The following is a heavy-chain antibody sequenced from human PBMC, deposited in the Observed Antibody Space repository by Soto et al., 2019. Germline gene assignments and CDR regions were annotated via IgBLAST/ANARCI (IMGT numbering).Heavy chain of an antibody. V-gene: IGHV1-69*01. D-gene: IGHD1-26*01. CDR3: AITPGGSHHALYFMDI. Sequence: VQSGPEVKKPGSSVRVSCKASGGSFPDFAVSWVRQAPGKGLEWMGGIIPLSTTANYAQRFQARVTLTADVPTNTAYVDVTSLTYDDTAVYYCAITPGGSHHALYFMDIWGQGTTVNVSS. J-gene: IGHJ6*02. CDR2: IIPLSTTA. CDR1: GGSFPDFA.